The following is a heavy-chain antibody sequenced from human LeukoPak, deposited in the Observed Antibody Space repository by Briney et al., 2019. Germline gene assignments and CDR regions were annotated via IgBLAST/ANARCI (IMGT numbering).Heavy chain of an antibody. CDR2: ISSTSSHI. D-gene: IGHD6-13*01. CDR3: ASYSSSSYYYGMDV. V-gene: IGHV3-21*01. J-gene: IGHJ6*02. CDR1: GFTFSGYS. Sequence: SGGSLRLSCAASGFTFSGYSMNWVRQAPGKGLECVSSISSTSSHIYYADSVRGRFTISRDNAKNSLYLQMNSLRAEDTAVYYCASYSSSSYYYGMDVWGQGTTVTVSS.